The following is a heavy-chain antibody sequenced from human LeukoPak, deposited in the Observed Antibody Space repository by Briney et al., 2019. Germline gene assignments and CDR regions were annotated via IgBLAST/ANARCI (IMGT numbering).Heavy chain of an antibody. D-gene: IGHD1-26*01. V-gene: IGHV4-34*01. CDR3: AREAPYNGSYSDY. CDR1: GGSFSGCY. Sequence: SETLSLTCGVHGGSFSGCYWSWIRQPPGKGLEWIGEINHSGSTNYNPSLKSRVTISVDTSKNQFSLKLSSVTAADTAVYYCAREAPYNGSYSDYWGQGTLVTVSS. CDR2: INHSGST. J-gene: IGHJ4*02.